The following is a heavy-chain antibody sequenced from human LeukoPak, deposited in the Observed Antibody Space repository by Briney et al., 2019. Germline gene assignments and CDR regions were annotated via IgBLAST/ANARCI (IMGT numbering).Heavy chain of an antibody. Sequence: GGSLRLSCVVSGFIVSGDYMSWVRQAPGKGLEWVSVMYSGGATYYADSVKGRFTISRDKSKNTLYLQMNSLRVEDTAVYYCASQYSSNAFDVWGQGTMVTVSS. J-gene: IGHJ3*01. CDR1: GFIVSGDY. CDR2: MYSGGAT. CDR3: ASQYSSNAFDV. D-gene: IGHD6-6*01. V-gene: IGHV3-53*01.